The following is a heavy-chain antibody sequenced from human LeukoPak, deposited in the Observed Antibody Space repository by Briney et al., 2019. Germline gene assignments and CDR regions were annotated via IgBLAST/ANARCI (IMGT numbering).Heavy chain of an antibody. D-gene: IGHD3-22*01. CDR3: ARIVYYYDSSGLNSRFDP. CDR1: GGSINSGGYS. CDR2: IYYTGGT. J-gene: IGHJ5*02. Sequence: KPSETLSLTCAVSGGSINSGGYSCNWIRQSPGKGLEWIGYIYYTGGTSYNPSLKSRVTISLDTSKNVFSLRLTSVTAADTAMYYCARIVYYYDSSGLNSRFDPWGQGTLVTVSS. V-gene: IGHV4-30-4*07.